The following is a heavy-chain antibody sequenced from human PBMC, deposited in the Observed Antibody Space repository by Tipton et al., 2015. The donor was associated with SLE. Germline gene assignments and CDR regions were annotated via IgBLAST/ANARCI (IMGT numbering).Heavy chain of an antibody. J-gene: IGHJ3*01. CDR1: GDSINSKTYY. CDR2: IYDNADT. CDR3: GRARVGMGYVFDV. V-gene: IGHV4-39*07. D-gene: IGHD5-24*01. Sequence: TLSLTCRVSGDSINSKTYYWGWIRQPPGKGLEWIVSIYDNADTYYNPSLKSRVTMSLDTSKNQISLRLTSVTAADTAIYYCGRARVGMGYVFDVWGQGTMVTVSS.